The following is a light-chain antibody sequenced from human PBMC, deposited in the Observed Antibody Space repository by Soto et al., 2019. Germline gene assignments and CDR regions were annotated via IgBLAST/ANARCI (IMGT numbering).Light chain of an antibody. CDR3: LQPLQTPYT. CDR1: QSLLHSDGNGY. J-gene: IGKJ2*01. Sequence: IVMTQSPLSLPVPPGETASISCRSSQSLLHSDGNGYLDWYLQKPGQSPQLLIYLGSNRAFGAPDRISGSGSGTDFTLKITRAEAGDVGVDYCLQPLQTPYTFGQGTKLEIK. V-gene: IGKV2-28*01. CDR2: LGS.